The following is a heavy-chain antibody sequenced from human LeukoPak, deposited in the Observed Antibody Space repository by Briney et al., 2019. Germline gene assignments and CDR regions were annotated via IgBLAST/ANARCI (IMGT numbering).Heavy chain of an antibody. J-gene: IGHJ6*02. Sequence: ASVKVSYKASGYPFTNYAMHWVRQAPGQGLEWMGWVNAGDGNTKHSQKFQGRVTITRDTSASTAYMELSSLRSEDTAVYYCARFRLYGMDVWGQGTTVTVSS. CDR1: GYPFTNYA. V-gene: IGHV1-3*01. CDR3: ARFRLYGMDV. CDR2: VNAGDGNT.